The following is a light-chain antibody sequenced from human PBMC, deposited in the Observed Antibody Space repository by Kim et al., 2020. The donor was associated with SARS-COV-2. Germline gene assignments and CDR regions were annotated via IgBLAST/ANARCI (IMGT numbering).Light chain of an antibody. CDR2: SNN. CDR3: ATWDDSLNTWV. CDR1: NSNIGVNT. Sequence: ELTQPPSASGTPGQRVNISCSGSNSNIGVNTVNWYQQFPGTAPKLLIYSNNQRPSGVPDRFSGSKSGTSASLALSGLLSEDEADYYCATWDDSLNTWV. J-gene: IGLJ3*02. V-gene: IGLV1-44*01.